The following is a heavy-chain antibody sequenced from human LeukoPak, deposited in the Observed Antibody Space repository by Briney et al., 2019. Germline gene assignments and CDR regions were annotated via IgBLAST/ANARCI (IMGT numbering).Heavy chain of an antibody. CDR3: AKWTGSGFDV. J-gene: IGHJ3*01. V-gene: IGHV4-59*03. D-gene: IGHD1-1*01. CDR1: GACINTVS. Sequence: SETLSLTCSVSGACINTVSCNWFRQPPGKGLEWIGYFSASGNTKYSPSLKSRVIISRDTSKNQVSLRLTSVAAADTAVYYCAKWTGSGFDVWGQGTMVTVSS. CDR2: FSASGNT.